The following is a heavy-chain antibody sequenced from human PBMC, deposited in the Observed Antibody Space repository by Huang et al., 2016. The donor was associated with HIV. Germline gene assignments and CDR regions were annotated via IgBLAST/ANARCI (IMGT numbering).Heavy chain of an antibody. CDR2: IYFRGGT. D-gene: IGHD3-10*01. CDR3: VSHGSGTADY. V-gene: IGHV4-61*01. J-gene: IGHJ4*02. CDR1: GDSVSSARYY. Sequence: QVQLQESGPGLVKPSETLSLSCTVSGDSVSSARYYWSWIRQPPGRGLEWIGYIYFRGGTNYNPSLKSRVTISIDTSKNQFALRLSSVTAADTAVYYCVSHGSGTADYWGQGTLVTVSS.